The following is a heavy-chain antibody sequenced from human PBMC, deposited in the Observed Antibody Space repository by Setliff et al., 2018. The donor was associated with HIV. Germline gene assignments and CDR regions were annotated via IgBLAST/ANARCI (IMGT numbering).Heavy chain of an antibody. J-gene: IGHJ6*03. CDR1: GYSISSGYY. V-gene: IGHV4-38-2*02. Sequence: PSETLSLTCAVSGYSISSGYYWAWIRQSPGKGLDWIGSIHHSGTTYYNPSLKSRVTISVDTTTNQVSLQVNSVTAVDTAVYYCAREIQFSATTYYYYYMDDWGRGTTVTVSS. D-gene: IGHD5-18*01. CDR3: AREIQFSATTYYYYYMDD. CDR2: IHHSGTT.